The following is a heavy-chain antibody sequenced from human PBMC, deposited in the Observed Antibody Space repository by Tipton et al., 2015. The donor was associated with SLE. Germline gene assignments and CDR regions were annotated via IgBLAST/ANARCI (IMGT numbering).Heavy chain of an antibody. V-gene: IGHV3-20*04. D-gene: IGHD3-10*01. J-gene: IGHJ6*03. CDR3: AKAGGGSFYYHYMDG. CDR1: GFTFDDFG. Sequence: SLRLSCAASGFTFDDFGLSWVRQVSGKGLEWVSGITWDGGSTAYGDSAEGRFTISRDNARNSLYLQMNSLRPEDTALYYCAKAGGGSFYYHYMDGWGKGTTVTVSS. CDR2: ITWDGGST.